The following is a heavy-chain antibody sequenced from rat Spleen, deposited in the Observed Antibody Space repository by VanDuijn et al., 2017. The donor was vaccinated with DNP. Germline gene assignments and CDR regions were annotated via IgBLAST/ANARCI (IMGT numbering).Heavy chain of an antibody. V-gene: IGHV5-46*01. J-gene: IGHJ4*01. CDR1: GFTFSSFP. CDR2: FSTSGGST. CDR3: ASGGYAMDA. Sequence: EVQLVESGGGLVQPGRSMKLSCAASGFTFSSFPMAWARQAPTKGLEWVPTFSTSGGSTYYRDSVKGRFTVSRDNAKSSLYLQMDSLRSEDTATYYCASGGYAMDAWGQGTSVTVSS.